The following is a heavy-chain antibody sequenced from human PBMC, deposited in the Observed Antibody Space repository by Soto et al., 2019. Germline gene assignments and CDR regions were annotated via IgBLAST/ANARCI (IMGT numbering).Heavy chain of an antibody. CDR2: ISGSGGST. CDR1: GFTFSSYA. V-gene: IGHV3-23*01. J-gene: IGHJ3*02. CDR3: AKDNDIWTGYYKGAAFDI. Sequence: EVQLLESGGGLVQPGGSLRLSCAASGFTFSSYAMSWVRQAPGKGLEWVSAISGSGGSTYYADSVKGRFTISRDNSKNTLYLQMNSLRAEDTAVYYCAKDNDIWTGYYKGAAFDIWGQGTMVTVSS. D-gene: IGHD3-9*01.